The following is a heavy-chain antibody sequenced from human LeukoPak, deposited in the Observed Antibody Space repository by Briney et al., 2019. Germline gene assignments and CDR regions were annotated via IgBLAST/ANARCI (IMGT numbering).Heavy chain of an antibody. CDR2: IYYSGST. Sequence: SETLSLTCTVSGGSISNYYWSWIRQPPGKGLEWIGYIYYSGSTKYNPSLRSRVTMSEDTSKNQFSLKLSSVTAADTAVYYCARGFLGDYFGSGSYYVFDYWGQGTLVTVSS. D-gene: IGHD3-10*01. CDR3: ARGFLGDYFGSGSYYVFDY. CDR1: GGSISNYY. J-gene: IGHJ4*02. V-gene: IGHV4-59*12.